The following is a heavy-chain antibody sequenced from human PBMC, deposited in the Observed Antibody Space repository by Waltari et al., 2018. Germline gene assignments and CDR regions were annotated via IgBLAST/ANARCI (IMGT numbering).Heavy chain of an antibody. D-gene: IGHD4-4*01. V-gene: IGHV3-23*01. Sequence: EVQLLESGGGLVQPGGSLRLYCAASGFTFSSYAMSWVRQAPGKGLEWVSAISGSGASTYYADSVKGRFTISRDNSKNTLYLQMSSLRAEDTALYYCATPPGYSNIDYWGQGTLVTVSS. CDR2: ISGSGAST. CDR1: GFTFSSYA. CDR3: ATPPGYSNIDY. J-gene: IGHJ4*02.